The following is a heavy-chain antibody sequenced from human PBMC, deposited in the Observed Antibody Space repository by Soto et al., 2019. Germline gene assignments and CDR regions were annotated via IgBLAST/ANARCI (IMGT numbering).Heavy chain of an antibody. CDR1: GGSFSGYY. D-gene: IGHD2-2*01. CDR3: ARGSKIGYCSSTSCYQRHYYYGMDV. V-gene: IGHV4-34*01. CDR2: INHSGST. Sequence: SETLSLTCAVYGGSFSGYYWSWIRQPPGKGLEWIGEINHSGSTNYNPSLKSRVTISVDTSKNQFSLKLSSVTAADTAVYYCARGSKIGYCSSTSCYQRHYYYGMDVWGHGTTVTVSS. J-gene: IGHJ6*02.